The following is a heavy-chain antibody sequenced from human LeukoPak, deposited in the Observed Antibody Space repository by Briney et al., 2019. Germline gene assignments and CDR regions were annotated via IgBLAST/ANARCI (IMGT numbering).Heavy chain of an antibody. V-gene: IGHV4-59*08. CDR1: GGSISSYY. CDR3: ASHYGSGGYYSFDF. Sequence: SETLSLTCTVSGGSISSYYWSWIRQPPGKGLEWIGYIYYSGSINYNPSLKSRVTISVDTSKKQFSLKLSSVTAADTAVYFCASHYGSGGYYSFDFWGQGALVTVSS. CDR2: IYYSGSI. J-gene: IGHJ4*02. D-gene: IGHD3-10*01.